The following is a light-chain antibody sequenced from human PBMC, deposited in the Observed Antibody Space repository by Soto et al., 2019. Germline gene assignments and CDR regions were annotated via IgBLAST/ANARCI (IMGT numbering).Light chain of an antibody. CDR2: YAS. Sequence: EIVLTQSPGTLSLSPGERATLSCGASQIVGRNYLAWYQQKSGLAPRLLIYYASSRATGIPYWFTGSGSGTDYTLTTSRLEPEDFAVYYCQQYACAPLTIGGGTKVQMK. CDR1: QIVGRNY. V-gene: IGKV3D-20*01. CDR3: QQYACAPLT. J-gene: IGKJ4*01.